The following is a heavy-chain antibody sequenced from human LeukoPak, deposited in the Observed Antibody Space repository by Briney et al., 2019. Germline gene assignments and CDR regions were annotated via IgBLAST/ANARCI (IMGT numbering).Heavy chain of an antibody. CDR1: GFTFSSYW. V-gene: IGHV3-74*01. CDR3: ARTYSSFDY. D-gene: IGHD6-19*01. Sequence: GGSLRLSCAVSGFTFSSYWMHWVRQAPGKGLVWVSRINNDGSTTAYADSVKGRFTISRDNTKNPLYLQMNSLRAEDTAVYYCARTYSSFDYWGQGTLVTVSS. CDR2: INNDGSTT. J-gene: IGHJ4*02.